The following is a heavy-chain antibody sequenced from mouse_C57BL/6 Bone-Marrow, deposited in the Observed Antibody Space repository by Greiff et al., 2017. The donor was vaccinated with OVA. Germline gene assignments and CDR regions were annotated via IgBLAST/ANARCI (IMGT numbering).Heavy chain of an antibody. CDR3: GVYDDDDLYYAMDY. CDR1: GYTFTSYG. Sequence: QVQLQQSGAELARPGASVKLSCKASGYTFTSYGISWVKQRTGQGLEWIGEIYPRSGNTYYNEKFKGKATLTADKSSSTAYMELRSLTSEDSAVYFCGVYDDDDLYYAMDYWGQGTSVTVSS. V-gene: IGHV1-81*01. D-gene: IGHD2-4*01. CDR2: IYPRSGNT. J-gene: IGHJ4*01.